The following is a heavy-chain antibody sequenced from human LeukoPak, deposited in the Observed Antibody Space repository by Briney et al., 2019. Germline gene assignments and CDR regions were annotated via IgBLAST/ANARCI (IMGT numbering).Heavy chain of an antibody. CDR2: INPSGGST. Sequence: GASVKVSCKASGYSFTSNYIHWVRQAPGQGLEWMGIINPSGGSTSYAQKFQGRVTMTRDTSTSTVYMELSSLRSEDTAVYYCARDLGYCTNGVCYTFDYWGQGTLVTVSS. J-gene: IGHJ4*02. CDR3: ARDLGYCTNGVCYTFDY. V-gene: IGHV1-46*01. CDR1: GYSFTSNY. D-gene: IGHD2-8*01.